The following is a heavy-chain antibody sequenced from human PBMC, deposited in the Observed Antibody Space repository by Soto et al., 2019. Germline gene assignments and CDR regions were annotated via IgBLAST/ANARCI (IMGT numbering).Heavy chain of an antibody. J-gene: IGHJ3*02. D-gene: IGHD6-19*01. CDR3: ASRPCYSSGCKDAFDI. Sequence: GESLKISCKGSGYSFTSYWIGWVRQMPGKGLEWMGIIYPGDSDTRYSPSFQGQVTISADKSISTAYLQWSSLKASDTAMYYCASRPCYSSGCKDAFDIWGQGTMVTVSS. CDR2: IYPGDSDT. V-gene: IGHV5-51*01. CDR1: GYSFTSYW.